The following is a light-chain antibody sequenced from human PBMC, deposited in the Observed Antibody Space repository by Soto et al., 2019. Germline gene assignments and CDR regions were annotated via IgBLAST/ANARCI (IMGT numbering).Light chain of an antibody. J-gene: IGKJ5*01. CDR3: QQYSRAPIT. CDR2: TAS. V-gene: IGKV3-20*01. Sequence: EIVLTQSPGTLSLSPGEGATLSCRASQSVSRNYLAWYQQKPGQAPRLLIYTASRRATGIPDRFSGSGSGTDFSLTISRLAPEDSAVYYCQQYSRAPITFGQGTRLEIK. CDR1: QSVSRNY.